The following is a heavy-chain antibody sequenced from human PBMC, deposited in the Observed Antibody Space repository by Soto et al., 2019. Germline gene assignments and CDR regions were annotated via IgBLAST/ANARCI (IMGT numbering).Heavy chain of an antibody. Sequence: QVQLVQSGAEVKKPGASVKVSCKASGYTFTNDYMHWVRQAPGQGLEWMGIINPSTGTTSYAQKFKGRVTMTRATPTSTVHMELSSLSSDDTAVYYCARASCDSVRGFKEFDYWGQGTLVPVSS. CDR3: ARASCDSVRGFKEFDY. D-gene: IGHD3-10*02. V-gene: IGHV1-46*01. CDR1: GYTFTNDY. J-gene: IGHJ4*02. CDR2: INPSTGTT.